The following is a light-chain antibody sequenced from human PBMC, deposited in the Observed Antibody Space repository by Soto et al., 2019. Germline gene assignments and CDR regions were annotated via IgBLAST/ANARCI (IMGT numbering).Light chain of an antibody. CDR1: QSVSSSY. V-gene: IGKV3-20*01. Sequence: EIVLTQSPGTLSLSPGERATLSCRASQSVSSSYLAWYQQKPGQAPRLLIYGASSRATGIPDRFSGSGSGTYFTLTISRLEPEDFTVYYCQQYNNWYTFGQGTKLEIK. J-gene: IGKJ2*01. CDR2: GAS. CDR3: QQYNNWYT.